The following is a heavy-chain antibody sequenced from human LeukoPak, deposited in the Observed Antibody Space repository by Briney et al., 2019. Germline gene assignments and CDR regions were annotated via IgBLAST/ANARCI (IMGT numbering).Heavy chain of an antibody. D-gene: IGHD2-2*01. Sequence: NPSETLSLTCTVSGGSISSYSWSWIRQPPGKRLEWIGYIYYSGSTNYNPSLKSRVTISVDTSKNQFSLRLTSVTAADTAVYYCARERTRPFSITSFSWFDPWGQGTLVTVSS. V-gene: IGHV4-59*01. J-gene: IGHJ5*02. CDR3: ARERTRPFSITSFSWFDP. CDR2: IYYSGST. CDR1: GGSISSYS.